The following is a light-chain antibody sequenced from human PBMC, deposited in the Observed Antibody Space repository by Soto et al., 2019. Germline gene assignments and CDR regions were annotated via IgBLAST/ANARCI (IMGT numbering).Light chain of an antibody. CDR3: SSYTSTNTLI. CDR2: EVT. J-gene: IGLJ2*01. CDR1: SSGIGGYNY. Sequence: QSVLTQPASVSGSPGQSITISCTGTSSGIGGYNYVSWFQQYPGKAPKVMIYEVTNRPSGVSNRFSGSKSGNTASLTISGLQAEDEADYYCSSYTSTNTLIFGGGTKVTVL. V-gene: IGLV2-14*01.